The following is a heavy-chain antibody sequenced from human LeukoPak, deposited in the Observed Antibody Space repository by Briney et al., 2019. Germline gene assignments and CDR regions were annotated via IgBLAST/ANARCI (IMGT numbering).Heavy chain of an antibody. Sequence: GGSLRLSCSASGFTVASNYVTWVRQAPGKGLEWVSVIYTGGGTFYADSVKGRFSFSRDNSKNILYLHMSSLRAEDTAVYYCARDDVAILGRDYWGQGTLVTVSS. CDR3: ARDDVAILGRDY. D-gene: IGHD3/OR15-3a*01. J-gene: IGHJ4*02. V-gene: IGHV3-66*01. CDR2: IYTGGGT. CDR1: GFTVASNY.